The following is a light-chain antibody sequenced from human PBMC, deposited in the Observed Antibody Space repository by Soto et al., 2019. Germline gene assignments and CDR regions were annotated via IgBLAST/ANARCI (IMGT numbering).Light chain of an antibody. CDR2: DVT. CDR3: SSYTSSSTLV. Sequence: QSALTQPASVSGSPGQSITISCTGTSSDVGNYDYVSWYQQHPGKAPKLMIFDVTVRPSGVSNRFSGSKSDNTASLTISGLQAEDEADYYCSSYTSSSTLVFGTGTKVTVL. CDR1: SSDVGNYDY. J-gene: IGLJ1*01. V-gene: IGLV2-14*01.